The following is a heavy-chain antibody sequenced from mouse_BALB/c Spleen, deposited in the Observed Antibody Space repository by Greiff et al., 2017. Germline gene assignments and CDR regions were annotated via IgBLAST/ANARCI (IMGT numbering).Heavy chain of an antibody. D-gene: IGHD2-14*01. Sequence: QVQLQQSGAELVKPGASLKISCTASGYTFTSYWMHWVQQTPGKGLEWMGYINPSTGYTEYKQKFKDKATLTADKSYSTAYMQLSSLTTEDSAVYYCARECYYRYDEFAYWGQGTLVTVSA. CDR3: ARECYYRYDEFAY. CDR1: GYTFTSYW. V-gene: IGHV1-4*01. J-gene: IGHJ3*01. CDR2: INPSTGYT.